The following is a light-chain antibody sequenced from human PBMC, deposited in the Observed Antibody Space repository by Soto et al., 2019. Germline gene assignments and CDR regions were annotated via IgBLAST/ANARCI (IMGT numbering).Light chain of an antibody. V-gene: IGKV1-5*01. CDR2: DAS. J-gene: IGKJ1*01. CDR3: QQYDSYSSGP. Sequence: DIQMTQSPSTLSASVGDRVASTCRGSQTINSWLAWYQQKPGKAPKVLIFDASSLKTGVPSRFSGSGSGTEFTLTISNLQPDDFATYYCQQYDSYSSGPFGQGTKVDIK. CDR1: QTINSW.